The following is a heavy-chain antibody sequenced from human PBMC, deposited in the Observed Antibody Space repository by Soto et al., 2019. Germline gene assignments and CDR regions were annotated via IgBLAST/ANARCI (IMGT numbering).Heavy chain of an antibody. V-gene: IGHV3-23*01. Sequence: GGSLRLSCAASGFTLTSHAMYWVRQAPGRGLEWVSKISLSGASADYVDSVKGRSTISRDTSKNILYLQMNSLRVEDTAIYYCAKGHGDESRFDRWGQGTLVTVSS. CDR3: AKGHGDESRFDR. CDR1: GFTLTSHA. CDR2: ISLSGASA. J-gene: IGHJ5*02. D-gene: IGHD4-17*01.